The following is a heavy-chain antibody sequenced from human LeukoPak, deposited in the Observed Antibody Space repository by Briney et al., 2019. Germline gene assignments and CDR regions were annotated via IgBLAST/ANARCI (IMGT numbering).Heavy chain of an antibody. CDR1: GGSFSGYY. CDR3: ARVGTAAAAFDY. D-gene: IGHD6-13*01. J-gene: IGHJ4*02. CDR2: INHSGST. V-gene: IGHV4-34*01. Sequence: SETLSLTCAVYGGSFSGYYWSWIRQPPGKGLEWIGEINHSGSTNYNPSLKSRVTISVDTSKNQFSLKLSSVTAADTAVYYCARVGTAAAAFDYWGQGTLVTVPS.